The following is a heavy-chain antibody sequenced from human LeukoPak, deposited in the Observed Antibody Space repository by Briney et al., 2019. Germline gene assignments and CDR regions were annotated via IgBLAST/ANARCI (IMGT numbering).Heavy chain of an antibody. CDR1: GFTFSPAW. Sequence: KPGGSLRLSCAASGFTFSPAWMTWVRQAPGKGLEWVGRIKSKSDGETKEYAAPVKGRFTISRDDSKNMVYLEMNSLKTEDTAVYYCTTDRKWWGQGTLVTVSS. V-gene: IGHV3-15*01. CDR3: TTDRKW. J-gene: IGHJ4*02. CDR2: IKSKSDGETK. D-gene: IGHD1-26*01.